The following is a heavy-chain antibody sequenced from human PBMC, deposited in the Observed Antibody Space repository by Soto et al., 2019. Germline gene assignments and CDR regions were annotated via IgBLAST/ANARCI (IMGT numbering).Heavy chain of an antibody. D-gene: IGHD3-22*01. V-gene: IGHV4-31*03. CDR1: GGSISSGGYY. Sequence: PSETLSLTCTVSGGSISSGGYYWSWIRQHPGKGLEWIGYIYYSGSTYYNPSLKSRVTISVDTSKNQFSLKLSSVTAADTAVYYCARDPYLRNYYDSSGYYQTGAFDIWGQGTMVTVS. CDR3: ARDPYLRNYYDSSGYYQTGAFDI. J-gene: IGHJ3*02. CDR2: IYYSGST.